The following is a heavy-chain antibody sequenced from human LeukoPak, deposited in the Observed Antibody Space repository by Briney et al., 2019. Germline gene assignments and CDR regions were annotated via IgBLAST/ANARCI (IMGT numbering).Heavy chain of an antibody. D-gene: IGHD4-23*01. Sequence: GGSLRLSCAASGFTFSSYGMSWVRQAPGKGLEWVSAISGSADGSAYNADSVKFRFTISRDNSKNTLYLQMHSLSAEDTAVYYCSKGQRWSDYFDYWGQGTLVTVSS. CDR3: SKGQRWSDYFDY. J-gene: IGHJ4*02. V-gene: IGHV3-23*01. CDR1: GFTFSSYG. CDR2: ISGSADGSA.